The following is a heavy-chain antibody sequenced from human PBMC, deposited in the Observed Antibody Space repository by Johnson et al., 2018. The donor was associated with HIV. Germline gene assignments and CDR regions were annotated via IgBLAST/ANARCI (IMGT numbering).Heavy chain of an antibody. V-gene: IGHV3-30*04. Sequence: QMQLVESGGGVVQPGRSLRLSCAASGFTFSSYAMHWVRQAPGKGLEWVAVISYDGSHNYYADSLRGRFTISRDNAKNSLYLQLNSLRAEDTAVYYCARERSGTIAFDIWGQGTMVTVSS. CDR2: ISYDGSHN. J-gene: IGHJ3*02. D-gene: IGHD1-7*01. CDR3: ARERSGTIAFDI. CDR1: GFTFSSYA.